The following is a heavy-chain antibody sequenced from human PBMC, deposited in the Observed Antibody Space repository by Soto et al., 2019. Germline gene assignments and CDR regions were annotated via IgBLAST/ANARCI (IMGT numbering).Heavy chain of an antibody. CDR2: INPNNGDT. CDR3: ARIKTYYDSRGGIDY. V-gene: IGHV1-2*02. J-gene: IGHJ4*02. CDR1: GYTFTGYF. Sequence: RASVKVSCKASGYTFTGYFVHWVRQAPGQGLEWMGWINPNNGDTNYAQNFQGRVTMTRDTSINTAYMGLSRLRSDNTAVYYCARIKTYYDSRGGIDYWGQGALVTVSS. D-gene: IGHD3-22*01.